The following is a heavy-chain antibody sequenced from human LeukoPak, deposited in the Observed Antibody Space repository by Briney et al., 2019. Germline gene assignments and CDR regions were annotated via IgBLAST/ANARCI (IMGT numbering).Heavy chain of an antibody. J-gene: IGHJ4*02. CDR2: IIPIIQVT. CDR1: GGTFSSYS. Sequence: ASVKVSCKASGGTFSSYSLSWVRQAPGQGLEWMGRIIPIIQVTNYAQKFQGRVTITADKSTTTAYLELSSLRSEDTAVYYCAWHPSSGEFYFDPWGQGTLVTVSS. D-gene: IGHD3-22*01. V-gene: IGHV1-69*02. CDR3: AWHPSSGEFYFDP.